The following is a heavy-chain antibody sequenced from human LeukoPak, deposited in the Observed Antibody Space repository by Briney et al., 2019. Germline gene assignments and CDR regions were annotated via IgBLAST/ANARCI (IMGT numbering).Heavy chain of an antibody. V-gene: IGHV3-33*01. D-gene: IGHD2-15*01. CDR3: ATARGTDLFGH. CDR1: GFIFSNYG. J-gene: IGHJ4*02. Sequence: GGSLRLSCAASGFIFSNYGMHWVRQAPGKGLEWVAVIWYDGSKQYYADSVKGRFTISRDDSKNTVHLQMNSLRAEDTAVYYCATARGTDLFGHWGQGTLVTVSS. CDR2: IWYDGSKQ.